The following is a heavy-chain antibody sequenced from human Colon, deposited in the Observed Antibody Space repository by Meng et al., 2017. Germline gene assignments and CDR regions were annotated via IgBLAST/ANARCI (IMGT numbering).Heavy chain of an antibody. J-gene: IGHJ4*02. CDR3: ERRSFGFNFDY. D-gene: IGHD3-10*01. CDR2: IGTAGDT. V-gene: IGHV3-13*01. CDR1: GFTFSSYD. Sequence: GGSLRLSCAASGFTFSSYDMHWVRQATGKGLEWVSAIGTAGDTYYPGSVKGRFTISRENAKNSLYLQMNSLRTGDTAVYYFERRSFGFNFDYWGQGTLVTVSS.